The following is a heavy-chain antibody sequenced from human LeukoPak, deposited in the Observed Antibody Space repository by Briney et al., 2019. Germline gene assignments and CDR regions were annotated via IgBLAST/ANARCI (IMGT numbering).Heavy chain of an antibody. CDR1: GESFSGYY. CDR3: ARRPLLGGFDY. D-gene: IGHD7-27*01. J-gene: IGHJ4*02. CDR2: INHSGST. Sequence: SETLSLTCAVYGESFSGYYWSWIRQPPGKGLEWIGEINHSGSTNYNPSLKSRVAISVDTSKDQFSLKVMSMTAADTAVYYCARRPLLGGFDYWGKGNLVTVSS. V-gene: IGHV4-34*01.